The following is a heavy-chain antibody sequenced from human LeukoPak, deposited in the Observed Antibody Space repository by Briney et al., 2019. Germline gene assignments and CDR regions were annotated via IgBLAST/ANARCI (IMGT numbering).Heavy chain of an antibody. Sequence: ASVKVCCTAAGATFSRYAISGGREGTRQGLGWTVCISAYNGNTNYAQKFQGRVTMTTDTSTRTAYMELRSLRSDDTAVYYCARDGVRWELPSSFDIWGQGTMVTVSS. D-gene: IGHD1-26*01. CDR2: ISAYNGNT. J-gene: IGHJ3*02. V-gene: IGHV1-18*01. CDR3: ARDGVRWELPSSFDI. CDR1: GATFSRYA.